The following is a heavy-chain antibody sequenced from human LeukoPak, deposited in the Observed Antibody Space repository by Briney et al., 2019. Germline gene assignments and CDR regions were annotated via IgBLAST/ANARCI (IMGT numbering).Heavy chain of an antibody. CDR1: GFTVVTNY. V-gene: IGHV3-66*02. D-gene: IGHD6-19*01. CDR2: IYSGGSK. Sequence: GGSLRLSCAASGFTVVTNYINWVRQPPGKGLEWVSVIYSGGSKYYADSVKGRFTISRDNSKNTLYLQMNSLRAEDTAVYYCARILDSAWGELGYWGQGTLVTVSS. CDR3: ARILDSAWGELGY. J-gene: IGHJ4*02.